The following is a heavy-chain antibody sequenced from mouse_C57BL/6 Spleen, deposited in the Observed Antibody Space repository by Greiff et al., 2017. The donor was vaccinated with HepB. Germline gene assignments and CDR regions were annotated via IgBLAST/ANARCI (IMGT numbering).Heavy chain of an antibody. CDR3: ARGGLLGNYFDY. CDR1: GYTFTSYW. D-gene: IGHD1-1*01. V-gene: IGHV1-50*01. J-gene: IGHJ2*01. Sequence: QVQLQQPGAELVKPGASVKLSCKASGYTFTSYWMQWVKQRPGQGLEWIGEIDPSDSYTNYNQKFKGKATLTVDTSSSTAYMQLSSLTSEDSAVYYCARGGLLGNYFDYGGQGTTLPVSS. CDR2: IDPSDSYT.